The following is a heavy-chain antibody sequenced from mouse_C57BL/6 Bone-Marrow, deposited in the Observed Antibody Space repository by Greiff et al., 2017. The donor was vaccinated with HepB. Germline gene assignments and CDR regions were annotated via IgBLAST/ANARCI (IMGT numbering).Heavy chain of an antibody. J-gene: IGHJ3*01. CDR1: GYTFTSYW. CDR2: IHPNSGST. V-gene: IGHV1-64*01. D-gene: IGHD4-1*01. Sequence: QVQLQQPGAELVKPGASVKLSCKASGYTFTSYWMHWVKQRPGQGLEWIGKIHPNSGSTNYNEKFKSKATLTVDKSSSTAYMQLSSLTSEDSAVYYCAANWDVSFAYWGQGTLVTVSA. CDR3: AANWDVSFAY.